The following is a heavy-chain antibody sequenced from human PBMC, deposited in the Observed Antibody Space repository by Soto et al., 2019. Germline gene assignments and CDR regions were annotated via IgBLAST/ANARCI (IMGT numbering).Heavy chain of an antibody. J-gene: IGHJ4*02. V-gene: IGHV3-30*18. D-gene: IGHD3-22*01. Sequence: GGSLRLSCAASGFGFSNYAMHWVRQAPGRGLEWVAVISYDGSNKNYADSVKGRFTISRDNSKNTVYLQMNSLRAEDTALYYCAKDTYYHDSSGYYIFDYWGQGTLVTVSS. CDR2: ISYDGSNK. CDR1: GFGFSNYA. CDR3: AKDTYYHDSSGYYIFDY.